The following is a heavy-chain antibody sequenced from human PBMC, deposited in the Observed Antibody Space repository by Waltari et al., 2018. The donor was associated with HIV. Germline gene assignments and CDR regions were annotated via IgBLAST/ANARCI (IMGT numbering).Heavy chain of an antibody. J-gene: IGHJ3*02. Sequence: QLVESGGGLVKPGGSLRLSCGASGFTFSFSSYTMNWVRQATGKGREWVASISRSSSVIYTAESVKGRFTISRDNVKKSVDLQRNSLRPEDTAVYYCAREDYSGYVGHAFDIWGQGTMVTVSS. D-gene: IGHD5-12*01. CDR1: GFTFSFSSYT. CDR2: ISRSSSVI. V-gene: IGHV3-21*02. CDR3: AREDYSGYVGHAFDI.